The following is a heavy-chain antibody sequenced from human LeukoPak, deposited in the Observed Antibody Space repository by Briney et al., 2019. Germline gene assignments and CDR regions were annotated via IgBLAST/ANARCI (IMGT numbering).Heavy chain of an antibody. CDR3: ARPSYRNSWYYFDY. V-gene: IGHV5-51*01. D-gene: IGHD6-13*01. J-gene: IGHJ4*02. CDR1: GYSFTSQW. Sequence: GESLKISCKGSGYSFTSQWIGWVRQMPGKGLEWMGIIYPGDSDTRYSSSFQGQVTISADKSISTVYLQWSSLKASDTAVYYCARPSYRNSWYYFDYWGQGTLVTVSS. CDR2: IYPGDSDT.